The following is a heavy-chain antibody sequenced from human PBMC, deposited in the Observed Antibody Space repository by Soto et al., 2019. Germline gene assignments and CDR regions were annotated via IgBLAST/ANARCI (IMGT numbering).Heavy chain of an antibody. CDR1: SGSISISNW. V-gene: IGHV4-4*02. Sequence: PSDTLSLTCAVSSGSISISNWWSWFRQPPGKGLEWIGEIYHSGSTNYNPSLKSRVTISVDKSKNQFSLKLSSVTAADTAVYYCARRLRFLEWLFMGGWFDPWGQGTLVTVSS. J-gene: IGHJ5*02. D-gene: IGHD3-3*01. CDR3: ARRLRFLEWLFMGGWFDP. CDR2: IYHSGST.